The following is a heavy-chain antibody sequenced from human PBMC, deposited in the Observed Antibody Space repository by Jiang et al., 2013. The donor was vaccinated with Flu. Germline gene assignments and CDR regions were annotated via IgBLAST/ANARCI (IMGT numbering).Heavy chain of an antibody. Sequence: SGAEVKTPGASVNVSCKVSGDTLTYLSVQWVRQAPGKGLEWVGTYDPEDGYKMYAKALEARVTMTVDTSTETAYMALSSLRSEDSAVYYCAAGSARLLSTEGHFYFFMEVWGRGTSVTVSS. D-gene: IGHD5-12*01. CDR3: AAGSARLLSTEGHFYFFMEV. CDR2: YDPEDGYK. V-gene: IGHV1-24*01. J-gene: IGHJ6*04. CDR1: GDTLTYLS.